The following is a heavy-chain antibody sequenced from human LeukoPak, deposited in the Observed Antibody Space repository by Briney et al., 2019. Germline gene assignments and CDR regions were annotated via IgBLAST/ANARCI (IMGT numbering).Heavy chain of an antibody. V-gene: IGHV1-46*01. CDR2: IYPRDGST. Sequence: ASVKVSCKASGYTFTSNYIHWVRQAPGQGLEWMGMIYPRDGSTSYAQKFQGRVTVTRDTSTSTVHMELSGLRSEDTAVYYCARDQEGFDYWGQGALVTVSS. CDR3: ARDQEGFDY. J-gene: IGHJ4*02. CDR1: GYTFTSNY.